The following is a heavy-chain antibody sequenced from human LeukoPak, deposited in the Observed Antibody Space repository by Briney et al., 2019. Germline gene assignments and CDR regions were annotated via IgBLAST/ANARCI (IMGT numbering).Heavy chain of an antibody. D-gene: IGHD3-16*02. V-gene: IGHV3-23*01. CDR2: ISGSGGST. CDR1: GFTFSSYA. CDR3: AKQPRAMITFGGVIVFAY. J-gene: IGHJ4*02. Sequence: GGSLRLSCAASGFTFSSYAMSWVRQAPGKGLEWVSAISGSGGSTYYADSVKGRFTISRDISKNTLYLQMNSLRAEDTAVYYCAKQPRAMITFGGVIVFAYWGQGTLVTVSS.